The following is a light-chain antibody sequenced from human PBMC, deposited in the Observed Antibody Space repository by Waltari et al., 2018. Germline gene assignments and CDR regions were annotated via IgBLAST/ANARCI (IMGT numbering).Light chain of an antibody. J-gene: IGKJ1*01. Sequence: DFQMTQSPSSLSASVGDRVTITYRASQYISTYLNWYQQKPGKGPKLRLYAAATLQSGVPSSFSGRGSGTDFSFTISSLELEDFATYDCRKNYDTPRTFGEGTKVEVK. CDR3: RKNYDTPRT. CDR1: QYISTY. V-gene: IGKV1-39*01. CDR2: AAA.